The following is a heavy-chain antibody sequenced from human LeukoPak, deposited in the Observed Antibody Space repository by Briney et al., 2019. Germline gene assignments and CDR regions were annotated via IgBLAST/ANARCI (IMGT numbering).Heavy chain of an antibody. Sequence: GGSLRLSCAASGFTFSRYAMHWVRQAPGKGLEWVAVISYDGSNKYYADTVKGRLTISRDNSKNTLYLQMNSLRAEDTALYYCARPYSGSYYWGMDVWGQGTTVTVSS. V-gene: IGHV3-30-3*01. J-gene: IGHJ6*02. CDR3: ARPYSGSYYWGMDV. D-gene: IGHD1-26*01. CDR1: GFTFSRYA. CDR2: ISYDGSNK.